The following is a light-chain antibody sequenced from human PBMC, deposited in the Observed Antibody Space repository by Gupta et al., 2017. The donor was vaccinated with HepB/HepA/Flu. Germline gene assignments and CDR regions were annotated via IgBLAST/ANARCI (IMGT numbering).Light chain of an antibody. V-gene: IGLV3-1*01. CDR3: QDWDSSVVVV. CDR1: HLEDKY. Sequence: YELTQPLSVSVSPGQTPSLPCSGPHLEDKYVCWYQQKPGQTPVVVIDQDSKRHSGIPERGSGSNSGNTATLTISGTQAMDEADDYCQDWDSSVVVVFGGGTKLTV. CDR2: QDS. J-gene: IGLJ2*01.